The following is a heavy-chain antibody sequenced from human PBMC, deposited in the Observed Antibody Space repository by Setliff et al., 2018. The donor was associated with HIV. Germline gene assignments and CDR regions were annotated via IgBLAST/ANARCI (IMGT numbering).Heavy chain of an antibody. CDR3: ARGPQYNFWGGYLGL. CDR1: GFTFFDYA. V-gene: IGHV3-21*01. J-gene: IGHJ4*02. CDR2: ISSSGSYI. Sequence: GSLRLSCAASGFTFFDYALNWVRQAPGKGLEWVSSISSSGSYIYYADSVKGRFTISRDHAKNMVYLQMTSLRAEDTAVYYCARGPQYNFWGGYLGLWGRGTLVTVSS. D-gene: IGHD3-3*01.